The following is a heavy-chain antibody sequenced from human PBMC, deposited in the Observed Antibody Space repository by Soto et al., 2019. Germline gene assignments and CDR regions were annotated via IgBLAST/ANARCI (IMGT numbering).Heavy chain of an antibody. CDR2: INPKSGGT. J-gene: IGHJ6*02. Sequence: ASVKVSCKASGYSFTDYHIHWVRQAPGQGREWLGRINPKSGGTSTAQKFQGWVTMTTDTSISTASMELTRLTSDDTAIYYCARGDSTDCSNGVCSFFYNHGMDVWGQGXTVTV. CDR1: GYSFTDYH. D-gene: IGHD2-8*01. V-gene: IGHV1-2*04. CDR3: ARGDSTDCSNGVCSFFYNHGMDV.